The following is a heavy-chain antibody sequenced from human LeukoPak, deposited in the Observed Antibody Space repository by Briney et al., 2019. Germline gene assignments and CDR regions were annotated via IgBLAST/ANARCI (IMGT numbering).Heavy chain of an antibody. CDR1: GFTFSSYW. CDR2: IKQDGSEK. CDR3: AREPNPPTYDFWSGYPYYYYGMDV. Sequence: HAGVSLRLSCAASGFTFSSYWMSGVRQAPGKGLEWVANIKQDGSEKYYVDSVKGRFTISRDNAKNSLYLQMNSLRAEDTAVYYCAREPNPPTYDFWSGYPYYYYGMDVWGQGTTVTVS. J-gene: IGHJ6*02. V-gene: IGHV3-7*01. D-gene: IGHD3-3*01.